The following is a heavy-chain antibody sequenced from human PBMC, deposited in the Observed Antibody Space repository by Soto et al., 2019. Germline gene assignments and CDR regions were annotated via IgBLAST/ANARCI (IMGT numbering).Heavy chain of an antibody. Sequence: QVQLVQSGAEVKKPGSSVKVSCKASGGTFSSYAISWVRQAPGRGLEWMGGIIPIFGTANYAQKFQGRVTITADERTNTAYMELSRLKSDDTAVYYRARGGLYSSGWSYYYGMEVWGQGTTVSVSS. V-gene: IGHV1-69*12. CDR1: GGTFSSYA. CDR2: IIPIFGTA. J-gene: IGHJ6*02. D-gene: IGHD6-19*01. CDR3: ARGGLYSSGWSYYYGMEV.